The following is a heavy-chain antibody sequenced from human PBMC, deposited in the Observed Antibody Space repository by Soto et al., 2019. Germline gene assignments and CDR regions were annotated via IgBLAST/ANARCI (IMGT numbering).Heavy chain of an antibody. V-gene: IGHV2-5*02. CDR2: IYWDADK. CDR1: GFSLSARGMG. J-gene: IGHJ4*02. CDR3: AHRSRGSQYYFPS. Sequence: QITLKESGPTLVNPTQTLTLTCTFSGFSLSARGMGVGWIRQPPGKALEWLALIYWDADKWYSPSLRSSRTITEDTPKNQLVLTMTNMYPVDTATYYCAHRSRGSQYYFPSWGQGTLVTVSS. D-gene: IGHD5-12*01.